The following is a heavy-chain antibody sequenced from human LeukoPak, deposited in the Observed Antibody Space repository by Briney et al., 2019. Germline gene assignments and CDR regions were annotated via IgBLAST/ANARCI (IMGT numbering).Heavy chain of an antibody. J-gene: IGHJ4*02. V-gene: IGHV4-30-2*01. D-gene: IGHD3-10*01. CDR3: ARVVTMVRGVIIFDY. CDR2: IYHSGST. Sequence: PSETLSLTCTVSGGSISSGGYYWSWIRQPPGKGLEWIEYIYHSGSTYYNPSLKSRVTISVDRSKNQFSLKLSSVTAADTAVYYCARVVTMVRGVIIFDYWGQGTLVTVSS. CDR1: GGSISSGGYY.